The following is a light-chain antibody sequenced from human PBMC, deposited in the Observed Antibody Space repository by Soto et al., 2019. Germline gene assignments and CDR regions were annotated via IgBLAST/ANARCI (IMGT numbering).Light chain of an antibody. CDR3: QQFASSPGFT. CDR1: QTINNRY. Sequence: EIVLTQSPGTLSLSPGERATLSCRASQTINNRYLAWYQQKPGQAPRLLIYGASSRATGIPDRFSGSGSGTDITLTISRLEPEDFAVYYCQQFASSPGFTFGPGTKVDMK. V-gene: IGKV3-20*01. J-gene: IGKJ3*01. CDR2: GAS.